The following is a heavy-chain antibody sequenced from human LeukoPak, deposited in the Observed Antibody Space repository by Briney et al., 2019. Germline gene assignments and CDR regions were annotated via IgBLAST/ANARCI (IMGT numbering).Heavy chain of an antibody. CDR1: GIPVTSSNNY. CDR2: IYYSGST. J-gene: IGHJ6*03. Sequence: PSETLSLTCTVSGIPVTSSNNYWDWIRQPPGKGLEGMGNIYYSGSTYYNPSLKSRVSISEETSRTKFSLKLSLLTAADTAVYYCARSYWAGTTTRGYYYYMDVWGKGTTVTVSS. D-gene: IGHD1-1*01. CDR3: ARSYWAGTTTRGYYYYMDV. V-gene: IGHV4-39*01.